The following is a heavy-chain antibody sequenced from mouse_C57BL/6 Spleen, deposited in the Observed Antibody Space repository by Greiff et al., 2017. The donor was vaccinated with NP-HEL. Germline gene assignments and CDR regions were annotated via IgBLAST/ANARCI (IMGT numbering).Heavy chain of an antibody. V-gene: IGHV1-55*01. CDR3: ARCTTVDYAMDY. CDR2: IYPGSGST. Sequence: QVQLQQSGAELVKPGASVKMSCKASGYTFTSYWITWVKQRPGQGLEWIGDIYPGSGSTNYNEKFKSKATLTVDTSSSTAYMQLSSLTSEDSAVYYCARCTTVDYAMDYWGQGTSVTVSS. J-gene: IGHJ4*01. D-gene: IGHD1-1*01. CDR1: GYTFTSYW.